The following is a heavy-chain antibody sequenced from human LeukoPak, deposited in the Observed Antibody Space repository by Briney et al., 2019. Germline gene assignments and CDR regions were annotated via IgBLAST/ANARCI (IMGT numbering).Heavy chain of an antibody. D-gene: IGHD3-22*01. CDR3: TRRSSDDSSGYYVH. J-gene: IGHJ4*02. CDR2: IRNKASSYAT. CDR1: GFTFSGSA. V-gene: IGHV3-73*01. Sequence: PGGSLKLSCAASGFTFSGSAMHWVRQAPGKGLEWVGRIRNKASSYATAYSGSVKGRFTISRDDSKNTAYLQMNSLKTEDTAVYYCTRRSSDDSSGYYVHWGQGTLVTVSS.